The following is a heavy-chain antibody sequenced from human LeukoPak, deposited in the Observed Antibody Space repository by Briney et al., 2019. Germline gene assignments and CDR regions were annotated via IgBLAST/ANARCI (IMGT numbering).Heavy chain of an antibody. CDR1: GFTLSTNA. V-gene: IGHV3-23*01. CDR2: ISGSGAST. CDR3: AKDVGKWESLHFFDY. D-gene: IGHD1-26*01. J-gene: IGHJ4*02. Sequence: GGSLRLSCLTSGFTLSTNAMSWVRQAPGKGLEWISGISGSGASTYYADSVKGRFTIPRDDSRNTLYLQMNSLRGDDTAVYYCAKDVGKWESLHFFDYWGQGPLVTVSS.